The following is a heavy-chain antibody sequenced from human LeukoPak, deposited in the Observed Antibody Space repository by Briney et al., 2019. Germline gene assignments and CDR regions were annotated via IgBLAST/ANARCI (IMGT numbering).Heavy chain of an antibody. V-gene: IGHV3-53*01. J-gene: IGHJ4*02. Sequence: PGESLRLSCAASGFTVSSNYMSWVRQAPGKGLEWVSVIYSGGSTYYPDSVKGRFTISRHNSKNSLYLQMNSLRAEDTAVYYCARATYSSGWDYYFDYWGQGTLVTVSS. CDR1: GFTVSSNY. D-gene: IGHD6-19*01. CDR2: IYSGGST. CDR3: ARATYSSGWDYYFDY.